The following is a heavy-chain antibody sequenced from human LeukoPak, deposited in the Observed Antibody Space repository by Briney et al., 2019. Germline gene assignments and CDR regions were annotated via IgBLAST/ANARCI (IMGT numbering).Heavy chain of an antibody. CDR3: ARTPYYGSSGSNWFDP. Sequence: SETLSLTCAVYGGSFSGFHWNWIRQPPGKGLEWIWEIDHSGSTNYNPSLKSRVTISVDTSKNQFSLKLSSVTAADTAVYYCARTPYYGSSGSNWFDPWGQGTLVTVSS. J-gene: IGHJ5*02. CDR2: IDHSGST. D-gene: IGHD3-22*01. V-gene: IGHV4-34*01. CDR1: GGSFSGFH.